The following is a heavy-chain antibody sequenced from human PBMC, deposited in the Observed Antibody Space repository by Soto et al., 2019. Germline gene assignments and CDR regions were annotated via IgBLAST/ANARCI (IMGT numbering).Heavy chain of an antibody. J-gene: IGHJ3*02. Sequence: QVQLVQSGAEVKKPGSSVKVSCKASGGTFSSYAISWVRQAPGQGLEWMGGIIPIFGTANYAQKFQGRVTITADDSTSTAYMELSSLRSEDTAVYYCASPHNWNYVGAFDIWGQGTMITVSS. CDR1: GGTFSSYA. CDR3: ASPHNWNYVGAFDI. D-gene: IGHD1-7*01. V-gene: IGHV1-69*01. CDR2: IIPIFGTA.